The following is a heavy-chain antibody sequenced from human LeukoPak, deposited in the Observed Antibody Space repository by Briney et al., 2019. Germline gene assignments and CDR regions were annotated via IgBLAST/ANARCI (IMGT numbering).Heavy chain of an antibody. D-gene: IGHD2-15*01. Sequence: GESLKISCKTSGYSFTSYWIGWVRPMPGKGLEWMGIIYPGDSDTRYSPSFQGQVTISADKSISTAYLQWSSLKASDTAMYYCATQRVCSGGSCYPTFDYWGQGTLVTVSS. CDR2: IYPGDSDT. V-gene: IGHV5-51*01. CDR3: ATQRVCSGGSCYPTFDY. CDR1: GYSFTSYW. J-gene: IGHJ4*02.